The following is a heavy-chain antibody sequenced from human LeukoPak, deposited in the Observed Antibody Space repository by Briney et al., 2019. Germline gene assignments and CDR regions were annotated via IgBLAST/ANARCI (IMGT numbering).Heavy chain of an antibody. Sequence: PLETLSLTCAVYGGSFSGYYWSWIRQPPGKGLEWIGEINHSGSTNYNPSLKSRVTISVDTSKNQFSLKLSSVTAADTAVYYCAGFSIFGVVTYYYYMDVWGKGTTVTVSS. D-gene: IGHD3-3*02. V-gene: IGHV4-34*01. CDR2: INHSGST. J-gene: IGHJ6*03. CDR1: GGSFSGYY. CDR3: AGFSIFGVVTYYYYMDV.